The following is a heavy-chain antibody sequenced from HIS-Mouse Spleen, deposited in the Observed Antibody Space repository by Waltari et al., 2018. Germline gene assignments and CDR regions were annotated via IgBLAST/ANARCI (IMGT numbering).Heavy chain of an antibody. CDR1: GGSISSSSYY. CDR2: IYYSGGT. D-gene: IGHD2-2*02. J-gene: IGHJ5*02. CDR3: ARGSYTGYNWFDP. Sequence: QLQLQESGPGLVKPSETLSLTCTVSGGSISSSSYYWGWIRQPPGKGLEWIGSIYYSGGTYYNPSLKSRVTISVDTSKNQFALKLSSVTAADTAVYYCARGSYTGYNWFDPWGQGTLVTVSS. V-gene: IGHV4-39*07.